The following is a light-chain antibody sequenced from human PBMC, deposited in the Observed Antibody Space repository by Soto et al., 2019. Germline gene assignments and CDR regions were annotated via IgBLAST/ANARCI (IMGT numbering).Light chain of an antibody. V-gene: IGLV2-14*01. Sequence: QSALTQPASVSGSPGQSITISCAGTRSDVGGYNYVSWYQQHPGKAPKLMIYEVSNRPSGVSTRFSGSKSGSTASLTISGLQAEDEADYYCISYTSDSTFVFGTGTKVTVL. CDR1: RSDVGGYNY. J-gene: IGLJ1*01. CDR2: EVS. CDR3: ISYTSDSTFV.